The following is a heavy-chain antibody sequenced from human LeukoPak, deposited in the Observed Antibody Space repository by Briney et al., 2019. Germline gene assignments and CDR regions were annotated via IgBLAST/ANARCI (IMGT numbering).Heavy chain of an antibody. CDR3: ARDSAVDTAMATMDY. V-gene: IGHV1-2*02. Sequence: ASVKVSCKASGYTFTGYYMHWVRQAPGQGLEWMGWINPNSGGTNYAQKFQGRVTMTTDTSTSTAYMELRSLRSDDTAVYYCARDSAVDTAMATMDYWGQGTLVTVSS. D-gene: IGHD5-18*01. J-gene: IGHJ4*02. CDR2: INPNSGGT. CDR1: GYTFTGYY.